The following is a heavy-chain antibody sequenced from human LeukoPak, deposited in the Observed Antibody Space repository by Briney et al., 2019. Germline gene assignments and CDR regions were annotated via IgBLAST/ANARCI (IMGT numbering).Heavy chain of an antibody. V-gene: IGHV3-7*01. J-gene: IGHJ4*02. CDR1: GFTFSNYW. CDR2: INQDGSKE. Sequence: GGSLRLSCAPSGFTFSNYWMAWVRQAPGKGLEWVAHINQDGSKEHYMDSVKARFTISRDNAKNSLSLQMNSLRAEDTAVYYCVRDGGVSGYDLLDYWGQGTLVTVSS. CDR3: VRDGGVSGYDLLDY. D-gene: IGHD5-12*01.